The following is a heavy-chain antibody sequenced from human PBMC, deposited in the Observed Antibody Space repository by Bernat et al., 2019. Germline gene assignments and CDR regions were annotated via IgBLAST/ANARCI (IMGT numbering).Heavy chain of an antibody. V-gene: IGHV3-30*18. J-gene: IGHJ4*02. CDR3: AKTVESGSLDY. Sequence: QVQLVESGGGVVQPGRSLRLSCAASGFTFSSYGMHWVRQAPGKGLEWVAVISYDGSKKYYAGSVKGRFTISRDNSKNTLYLQMNSLRAEDTAVYYCAKTVESGSLDYWGQGTLVTVSS. CDR1: GFTFSSYG. D-gene: IGHD1-26*01. CDR2: ISYDGSKK.